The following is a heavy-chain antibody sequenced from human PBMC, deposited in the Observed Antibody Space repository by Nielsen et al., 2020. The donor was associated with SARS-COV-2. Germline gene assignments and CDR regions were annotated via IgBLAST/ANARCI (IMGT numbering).Heavy chain of an antibody. CDR3: ARDRYSGYDYDGMDV. D-gene: IGHD5-12*01. J-gene: IGHJ6*02. CDR2: IYYSGST. CDR1: GGSISSGGYY. Sequence: SETLSLTCTVSGGSISSGGYYWSWMRQHPGKGLEWIGYIYYSGSTYYNPSLKSRVTISVDTSKNQFSLKLSSVTAADTAVYYCARDRYSGYDYDGMDVWGQGTTVTVSS. V-gene: IGHV4-31*03.